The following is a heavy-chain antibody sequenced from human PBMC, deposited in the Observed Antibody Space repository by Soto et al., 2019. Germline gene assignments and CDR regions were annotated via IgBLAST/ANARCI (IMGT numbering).Heavy chain of an antibody. J-gene: IGHJ4*02. CDR1: GFTFSTYS. V-gene: IGHV3-48*02. CDR3: ARDSVRDGYPRPRY. Sequence: GGSLRLSCAASGFTFSTYSMNWVRQAPGKGLEWVSYISSSGTTIYYADSVKDRFTISRDNAKNSLSLQMNSLRDEDTGVYYSARDSVRDGYPRPRYWGQGTLVTVYS. CDR2: ISSSGTTI. D-gene: IGHD5-12*01.